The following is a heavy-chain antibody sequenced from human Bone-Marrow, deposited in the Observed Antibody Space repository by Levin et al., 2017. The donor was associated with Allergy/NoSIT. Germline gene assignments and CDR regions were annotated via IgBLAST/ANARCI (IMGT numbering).Heavy chain of an antibody. J-gene: IGHJ5*02. CDR3: ARGPWFDP. CDR1: GFTFSRFD. Sequence: LSLPCAASGFTFSRFDIHWLRQPTGKGLEWVSAIGTSDDTYYAGSVKGRFSISRDDAKNSLYLQMNSLRVEDTAVYYCARGPWFDPWGQGTLVTVSS. V-gene: IGHV3-13*01. CDR2: IGTSDDT.